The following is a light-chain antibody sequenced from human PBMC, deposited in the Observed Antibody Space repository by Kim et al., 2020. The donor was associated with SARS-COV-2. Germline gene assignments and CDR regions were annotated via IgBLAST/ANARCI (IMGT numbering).Light chain of an antibody. CDR1: QSLLHSNGYNY. CDR3: MQALHSYT. Sequence: DIVMTQSPLSLPVTPGEPASISCRSSQSLLHSNGYNYLDWYLQKPGQSPQLLIYLGSNRASGVPDRFSGSGSGTDFTLKISRVEAEDVGVYYCMQALHSYTFGQGPKLEI. V-gene: IGKV2-28*01. J-gene: IGKJ2*01. CDR2: LGS.